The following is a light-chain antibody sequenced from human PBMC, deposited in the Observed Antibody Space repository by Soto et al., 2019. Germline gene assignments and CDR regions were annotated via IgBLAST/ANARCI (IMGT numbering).Light chain of an antibody. CDR1: GSDVGGYNY. V-gene: IGLV2-14*01. CDR2: EVS. Sequence: QSASVSGSPGQSITISCTGSGSDVGGYNYVSWYQHHPGKSPKLMIYEVSNRPSGDSDRFSGSKSGNTASLTISGLQPEDEADYYCSSYTSSNSYVFGTGTQLTVL. CDR3: SSYTSSNSYV. J-gene: IGLJ1*01.